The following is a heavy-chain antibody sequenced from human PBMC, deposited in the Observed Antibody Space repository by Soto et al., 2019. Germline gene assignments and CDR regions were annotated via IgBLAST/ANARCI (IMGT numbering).Heavy chain of an antibody. CDR1: GFTFSGSA. D-gene: IGHD2-8*01. J-gene: IGHJ3*02. Sequence: EVQLVESGGGLVQPGGSLKLSCAASGFTFSGSAMHWVRQASGKGLEWVGRIRSKANSYATAYAASVKGRFTISRDDSKTTAYLQMNSLKTEDTAVYYCTSGGVLMVYARRAFDIWGQGTMVTVSS. CDR3: TSGGVLMVYARRAFDI. V-gene: IGHV3-73*02. CDR2: IRSKANSYAT.